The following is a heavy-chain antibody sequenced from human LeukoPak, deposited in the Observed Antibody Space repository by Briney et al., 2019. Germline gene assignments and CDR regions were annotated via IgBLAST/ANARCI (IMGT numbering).Heavy chain of an antibody. CDR2: ISGSGGST. D-gene: IGHD5-18*01. J-gene: IGHJ4*02. CDR1: GFTFSSYA. CDR3: AKDVVRGRDTAMVIYFDY. V-gene: IGHV3-23*01. Sequence: GGSLRLSCAASGFTFSSYAMSWVRQAPGKGLGWVSAISGSGGSTYYADSVKGRFTISRDNSKNTLYLQMNSLRAEDTAVYYCAKDVVRGRDTAMVIYFDYWGQGTLVTVSS.